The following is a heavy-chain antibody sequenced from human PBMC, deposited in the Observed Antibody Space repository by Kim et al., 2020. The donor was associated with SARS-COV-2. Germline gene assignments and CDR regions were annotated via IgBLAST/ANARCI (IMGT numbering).Heavy chain of an antibody. D-gene: IGHD6-13*01. CDR1: GFTFSTYA. Sequence: GGSLRLSCTASGFTFSTYAMSWVRQAPGKGLNWVSTIGSSGASTFYADSVKGRFTISRDNSKNTLYLQVNSLRGEDTAVYYCTKGSSSWYYFDYWGQGT. CDR3: TKGSSSWYYFDY. V-gene: IGHV3-23*01. CDR2: IGSSGAST. J-gene: IGHJ4*02.